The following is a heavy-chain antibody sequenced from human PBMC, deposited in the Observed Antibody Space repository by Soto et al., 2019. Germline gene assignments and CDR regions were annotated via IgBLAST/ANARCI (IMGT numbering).Heavy chain of an antibody. D-gene: IGHD7-27*01. J-gene: IGHJ4*02. Sequence: SETLSLTCTVSGASXSSGAYYWSWIRQPPGKGLEWIGYISFTGDTTYNPSLKSRVTIAVDTSKNQFSLKLRSATAADTAIYYCTRANWYSDYWGQGTLVTVSS. CDR1: GASXSSGAYY. CDR2: ISFTGDT. CDR3: TRANWYSDY. V-gene: IGHV4-61*08.